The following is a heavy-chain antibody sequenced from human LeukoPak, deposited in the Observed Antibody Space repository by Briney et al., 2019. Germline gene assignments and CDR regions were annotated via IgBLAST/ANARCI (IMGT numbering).Heavy chain of an antibody. CDR1: GYSFPSYW. CDR3: ARLGYSGYDALDY. V-gene: IGHV5-51*01. CDR2: IYPGDSDT. D-gene: IGHD5-12*01. Sequence: GESLKISCKGSGYSFPSYWIAWVRQMPGKGLEWMGIIYPGDSDTRYSPSFQGQVTMSADKSISTAYVQWSSLKASDTAMYYCARLGYSGYDALDYWGQGTLVTVSS. J-gene: IGHJ4*02.